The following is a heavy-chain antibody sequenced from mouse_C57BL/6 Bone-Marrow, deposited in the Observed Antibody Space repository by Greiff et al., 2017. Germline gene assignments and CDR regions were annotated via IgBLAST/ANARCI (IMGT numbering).Heavy chain of an antibody. CDR2: IDPEDGDT. D-gene: IGHD1-1*01. J-gene: IGHJ1*03. Sequence: EVQLQQSGAELVRPGASVKLSCTASGFNINDYYMHWVKQRPEQGLEWIGRIDPEDGDTEYAPKFQGKATMTADTSSNTAYLQLSSLTSEDTAVYYCTITTVVYWYFDVWGTGTTVTVSS. CDR3: TITTVVYWYFDV. CDR1: GFNINDYY. V-gene: IGHV14-1*01.